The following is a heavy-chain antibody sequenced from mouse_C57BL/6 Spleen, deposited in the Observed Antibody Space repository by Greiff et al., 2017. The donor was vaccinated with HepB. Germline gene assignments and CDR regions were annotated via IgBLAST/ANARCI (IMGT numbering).Heavy chain of an antibody. CDR3: ARYDGSSYGWYFDV. Sequence: QVQLQQPGAELVKPGASVKLSCKASGYTFTSYWMHWVKQRPGQGLEWIGMIHPNSGSTNYNEKFKSKATLTVDKSSSTAYMQLSSLTSEDSAVYYCARYDGSSYGWYFDVWGTGTTVTVSS. CDR2: IHPNSGST. D-gene: IGHD1-1*01. V-gene: IGHV1-64*01. J-gene: IGHJ1*03. CDR1: GYTFTSYW.